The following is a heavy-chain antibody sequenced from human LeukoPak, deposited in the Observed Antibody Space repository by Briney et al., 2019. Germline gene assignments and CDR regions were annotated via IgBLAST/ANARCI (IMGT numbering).Heavy chain of an antibody. V-gene: IGHV1-18*01. Sequence: GASVKVSCKASGYTFTSYGISWVRQAPGQGLEWMGWISAYNGNTNYAQKLQGRVTMTTDTSTSTAYMELRSLRSDDTAVYYCARVYWFGELLYTRFDPWGQGTLVTVSS. D-gene: IGHD3-10*01. J-gene: IGHJ5*02. CDR3: ARVYWFGELLYTRFDP. CDR2: ISAYNGNT. CDR1: GYTFTSYG.